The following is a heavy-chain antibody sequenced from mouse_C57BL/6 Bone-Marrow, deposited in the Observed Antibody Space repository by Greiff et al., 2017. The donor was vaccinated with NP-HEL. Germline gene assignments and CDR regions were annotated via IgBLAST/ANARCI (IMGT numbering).Heavy chain of an antibody. D-gene: IGHD4-1*01. CDR3: ARDAWVRGTGTSFYAMDY. V-gene: IGHV7-1*01. CDR2: SRNKANDYTT. Sequence: EVMLVESGGGLVQSGRSLRLSCATSGFTFSDFYMEWVRQAPGKGLEWIAASRNKANDYTTEYSASVKGRFIVSRDTSQSILYLQMNALRAEDTAIYYCARDAWVRGTGTSFYAMDYWGQGTSVTVSS. CDR1: GFTFSDFY. J-gene: IGHJ4*01.